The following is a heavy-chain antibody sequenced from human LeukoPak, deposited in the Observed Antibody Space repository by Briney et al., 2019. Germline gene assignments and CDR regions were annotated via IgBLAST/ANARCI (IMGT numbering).Heavy chain of an antibody. J-gene: IGHJ3*02. CDR3: ARDPIAARPEGYDAFDI. CDR2: ITPIFGTA. D-gene: IGHD6-6*01. CDR1: GGTFSSYA. V-gene: IGHV1-69*06. Sequence: GSSVKVSCKASGGTFSSYAISWVRQAPGQGLEWMGGITPIFGTANYAQKFQGRVTITADKSTSTAYMELSSLRAEDTAVYHCARDPIAARPEGYDAFDIWGQGTMVTVSS.